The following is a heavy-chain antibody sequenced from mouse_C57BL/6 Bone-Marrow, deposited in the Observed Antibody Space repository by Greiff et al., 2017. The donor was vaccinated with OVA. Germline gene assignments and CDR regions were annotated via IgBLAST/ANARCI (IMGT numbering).Heavy chain of an antibody. CDR2: ISSGSSTI. V-gene: IGHV5-17*01. Sequence: EVKLVESGGGLVKPGGSLKLSCAASGFTFSDYGMHWVRQAPEKGLEWVAYISSGSSTIYYADTVKGRFTISRDNAKNTLCLQMTSLRSEDTAMYYCARGYYYAMDYWGQGTSVTVSS. CDR1: GFTFSDYG. J-gene: IGHJ4*01. CDR3: ARGYYYAMDY.